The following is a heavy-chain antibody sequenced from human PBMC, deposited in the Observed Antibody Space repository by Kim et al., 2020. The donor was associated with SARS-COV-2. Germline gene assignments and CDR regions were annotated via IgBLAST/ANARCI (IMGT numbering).Heavy chain of an antibody. D-gene: IGHD3-16*01. CDR1: GDSFSKGY. CDR3: ARLGGWTEIGPPPRTDYYGLDV. CDR2: IFYSGST. V-gene: IGHV4-59*01. J-gene: IGHJ6*02. Sequence: SETLSLTCNVSGDSFSKGYWSWIRQPPGKGLEWIGYIFYSGSTDYNPSLKSRVTISVDTSNNHLSLKLRSVTAADSAVYYCARLGGWTEIGPPPRTDYYGLDVWGQGTTVTVSS.